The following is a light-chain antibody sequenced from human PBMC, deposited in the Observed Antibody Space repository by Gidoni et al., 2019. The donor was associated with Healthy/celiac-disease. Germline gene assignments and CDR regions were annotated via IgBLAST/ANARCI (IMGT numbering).Light chain of an antibody. Sequence: EIVLTQSPATLSLSPGERATLSCRASQSVSSYLAWYQQKPGQAPRLLIYDASNRATGIPARFSGSGSGTAFTLTISSLEPEDFAVYYCQQRRNWPPSITFXQXTRLEIK. V-gene: IGKV3-11*01. J-gene: IGKJ5*01. CDR1: QSVSSY. CDR2: DAS. CDR3: QQRRNWPPSIT.